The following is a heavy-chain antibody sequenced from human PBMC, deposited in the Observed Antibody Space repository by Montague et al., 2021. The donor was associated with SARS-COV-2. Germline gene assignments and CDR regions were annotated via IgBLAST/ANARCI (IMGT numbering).Heavy chain of an antibody. CDR3: ARDASFRTYYDFWSGYLERSYMDV. J-gene: IGHJ6*03. V-gene: IGHV4-61*02. CDR1: GDSISSGSYY. CDR2: IYSSGST. Sequence: TLSLTCTVSGDSISSGSYYWSWIRQPAGKGLEWIGRIYSSGSTXYNPSLKSRVTISVDTSKNQFSLKLSSVTAADTAVYYCARDASFRTYYDFWSGYLERSYMDVWGKGTTVTVSS. D-gene: IGHD3-3*01.